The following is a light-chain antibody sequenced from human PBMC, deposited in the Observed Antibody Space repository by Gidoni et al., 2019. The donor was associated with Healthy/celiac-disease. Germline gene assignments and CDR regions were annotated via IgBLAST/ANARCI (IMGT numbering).Light chain of an antibody. CDR3: QQFNNYPLT. CDR2: DAP. CDR1: QGISSA. J-gene: IGKJ4*01. Sequence: AIPLTQSPSSLSASVGDRVTITCRASQGISSALAWYQQKPGKAPKLLIYDAPSLESGVPSRFSGSGSGTDFTLTISSLQPEDFATYYCQQFNNYPLTFXGXTKVEIK. V-gene: IGKV1D-13*01.